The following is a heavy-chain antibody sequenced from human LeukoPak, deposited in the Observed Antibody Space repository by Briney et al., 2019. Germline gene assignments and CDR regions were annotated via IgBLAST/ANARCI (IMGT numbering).Heavy chain of an antibody. CDR2: INQDGSET. J-gene: IGHJ4*02. D-gene: IGHD2-8*01. Sequence: GGSLRLSCAASGFTFGNYWMNWVRQAPGKGLEWVANINQDGSETYYVDSVKGRFTISRDNAKHSLVLQMNSLSAEDTAVYYCARKGNAPRIMALFGRTNGDPPDYWGQGTLVTVSS. CDR1: GFTFGNYW. V-gene: IGHV3-7*01. CDR3: ARKGNAPRIMALFGRTNGDPPDY.